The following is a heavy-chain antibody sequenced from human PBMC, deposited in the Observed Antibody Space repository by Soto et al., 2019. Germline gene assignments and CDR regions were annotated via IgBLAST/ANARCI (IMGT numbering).Heavy chain of an antibody. D-gene: IGHD2-15*01. Sequence: PSETLSLTCAVSGYSISSVYYWGWIRQPPGNGLEWIGSIYHSGSTYYNPSLKTRVTISVDTSKNQFYLKLSSVTAADTAVYYCARRRGSRVGGDFDXWGQGTLFTVSX. CDR1: GYSISSVYY. J-gene: IGHJ4*02. V-gene: IGHV4-38-2*01. CDR3: ARRRGSRVGGDFDX. CDR2: IYHSGST.